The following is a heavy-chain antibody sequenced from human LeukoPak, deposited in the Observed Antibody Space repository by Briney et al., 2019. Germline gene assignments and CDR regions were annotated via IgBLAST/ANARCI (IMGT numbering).Heavy chain of an antibody. J-gene: IGHJ4*02. V-gene: IGHV3-48*03. CDR1: GFTFSSYD. D-gene: IGHD2-2*02. CDR2: ISSSGSTI. Sequence: GGSLRLSCAASGFTFSSYDMNWVRQAPGKGLEWISYISSSGSTIYYADSVKGRFTISRDNAKNSLYLQMNSLRAEDTAVYYCAREDIVVVPAAIGVNYWGQGTLVTVSS. CDR3: AREDIVVVPAAIGVNY.